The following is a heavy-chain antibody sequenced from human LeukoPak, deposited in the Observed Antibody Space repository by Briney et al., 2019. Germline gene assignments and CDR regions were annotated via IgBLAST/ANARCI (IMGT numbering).Heavy chain of an antibody. Sequence: GGSLRLSCAASGFTFSRNSMNWVRQAPGKGLEWLSYISSDSSSIYYADSVKGRFTISRDNAKNSLYLQMSSLRAEDTAVYYCAREGSYSSGWFYAFDIWGQGTMVTVSS. CDR3: AREGSYSSGWFYAFDI. J-gene: IGHJ3*02. CDR2: ISSDSSSI. V-gene: IGHV3-48*04. D-gene: IGHD6-19*01. CDR1: GFTFSRNS.